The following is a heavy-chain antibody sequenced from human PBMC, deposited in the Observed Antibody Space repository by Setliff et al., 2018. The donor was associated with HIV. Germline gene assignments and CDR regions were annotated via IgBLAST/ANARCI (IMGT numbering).Heavy chain of an antibody. CDR1: GYTFTDYG. Sequence: GESLKISCKASGYTFTDYGIAWVRQMPGKGLEWIGVFFPGDSNVIYSPPFQGQVTISVDKSTATAYLQWSSLKTSDTAMYFCARQASYVLDPWGQGTLVTVSS. D-gene: IGHD1-26*01. J-gene: IGHJ5*02. CDR3: ARQASYVLDP. V-gene: IGHV5-51*01. CDR2: FFPGDSNV.